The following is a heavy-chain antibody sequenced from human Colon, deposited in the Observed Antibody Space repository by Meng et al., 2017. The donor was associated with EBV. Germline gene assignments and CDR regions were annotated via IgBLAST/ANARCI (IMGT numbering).Heavy chain of an antibody. J-gene: IGHJ5*02. V-gene: IGHV4-59*08. CDR1: GGSIGSYY. CDR2: IYYSGST. Sequence: QVQLQGSRLGLCKPLEALSPTCTVSGGSIGSYYWSWIRQPPGKGLEWIGYIYYSGSTNYNPSLKSRVTISVDTSKNQFSLKLSSVTAADTAVYYCARHFINWFDPWGQGTLVTVSS. CDR3: ARHFINWFDP.